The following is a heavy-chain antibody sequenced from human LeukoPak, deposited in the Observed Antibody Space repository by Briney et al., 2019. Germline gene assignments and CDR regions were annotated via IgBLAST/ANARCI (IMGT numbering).Heavy chain of an antibody. J-gene: IGHJ4*02. CDR1: GFTFSGYA. CDR3: ARNLYDSSGAYYFDY. Sequence: PGGSLRLSCAASGFTFSGYAMSWVRQAPGKGLKWLSTITGGAENTYYADSVKGRFTISRDNSKNTVYLQMNSLRAEDTAVYYCARNLYDSSGAYYFDYWGQGTLVTVSS. CDR2: ITGGAENT. D-gene: IGHD3-22*01. V-gene: IGHV3-23*01.